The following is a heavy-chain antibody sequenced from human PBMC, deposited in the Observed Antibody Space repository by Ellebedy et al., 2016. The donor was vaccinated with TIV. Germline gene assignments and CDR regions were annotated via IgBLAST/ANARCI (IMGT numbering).Heavy chain of an antibody. D-gene: IGHD3-10*01. CDR3: AHKSAYGVHFDY. Sequence: SGPTLVKPTQTLTLTCTFSGFSLSTTGVGVGWIRQPPGKALQWLALISWDDDERYSPSLKSRLTIPKDTSKTQVVLTVANVDPVDTATYYCAHKSAYGVHFDYWGQGTLVTVSS. CDR1: GFSLSTTGVG. J-gene: IGHJ4*02. CDR2: ISWDDDE. V-gene: IGHV2-5*02.